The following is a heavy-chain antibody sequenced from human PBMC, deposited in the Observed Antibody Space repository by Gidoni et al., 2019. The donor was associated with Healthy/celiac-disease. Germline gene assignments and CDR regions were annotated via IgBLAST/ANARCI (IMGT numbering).Heavy chain of an antibody. Sequence: QVQLQESGPGLVKPSETLSLTCTVSGGSISSYYWSWIRQPPGKGLEWIGYIYYSGSTNDNPSLKSRVTISVDTSKNQFSLKLSSVTAADTAVYYCARVVVAATRFGGEIGYNWFDPWGQGTLVTVSS. J-gene: IGHJ5*02. V-gene: IGHV4-59*01. D-gene: IGHD2-15*01. CDR3: ARVVVAATRFGGEIGYNWFDP. CDR1: GGSISSYY. CDR2: IYYSGST.